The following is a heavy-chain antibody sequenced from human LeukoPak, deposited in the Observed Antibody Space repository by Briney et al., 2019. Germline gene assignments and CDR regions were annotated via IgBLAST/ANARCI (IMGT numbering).Heavy chain of an antibody. V-gene: IGHV3-13*01. Sequence: PGGSLRLSCAASGFSFSIYDFHWVRHVTGKGLGWVSGIGKGGDIYYANSVKGRFTTSRENARSSVYLQMNSLRVGDTAVYFCTRGAAGFDIWGQGTMVIVAS. CDR2: IGKGGDI. CDR3: TRGAAGFDI. J-gene: IGHJ3*02. CDR1: GFSFSIYD.